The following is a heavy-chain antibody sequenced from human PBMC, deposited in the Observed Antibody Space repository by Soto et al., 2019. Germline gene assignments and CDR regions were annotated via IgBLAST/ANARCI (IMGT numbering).Heavy chain of an antibody. CDR1: GGTFSNYV. D-gene: IGHD1-7*01. V-gene: IGHV1-69*06. Sequence: QVQLVQSGAEVKKPGSSVKVSCKASGGTFSNYVVNWVRQAPGQGLEWMGRIIPISGAANYAQKLQGRVTITADKSKSTAYMELSSLRTENTAVYYCARDMTRTVVPYFDYWGQGTLVTVAS. CDR3: ARDMTRTVVPYFDY. J-gene: IGHJ4*02. CDR2: IIPISGAA.